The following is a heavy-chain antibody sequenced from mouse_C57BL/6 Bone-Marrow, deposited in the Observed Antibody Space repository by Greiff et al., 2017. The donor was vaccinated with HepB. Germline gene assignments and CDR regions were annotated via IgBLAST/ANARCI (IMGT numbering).Heavy chain of an antibody. J-gene: IGHJ3*01. Sequence: QVQLQQPGAELVMPGASVKLSCKASGYTFTSYWMHWVKQRPGQGLEWIGEIDPSDSYTNYNQKFKGKSTLTVDKSSSTAYMQLSSLTSEDSAVYYCARREVGGNYAWFAYWGQGTLVTVSA. CDR1: GYTFTSYW. V-gene: IGHV1-69*01. CDR2: IDPSDSYT. CDR3: ARREVGGNYAWFAY. D-gene: IGHD2-1*01.